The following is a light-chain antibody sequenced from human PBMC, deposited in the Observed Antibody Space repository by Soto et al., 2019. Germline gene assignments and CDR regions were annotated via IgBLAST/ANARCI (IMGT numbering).Light chain of an antibody. J-gene: IGLJ3*02. CDR3: QSYDNGLGGFWV. CDR1: RSNIGAGYE. CDR2: RNS. Sequence: QPVLTQPPSVSGAPGQWVTISCTGSRSNIGAGYEVHWYQQLSGTAPKLLIYRNSNRPSGVPDRFSGSKSGTSASLAIAGLQAEDEADYYCQSYDNGLGGFWVFGGGTKLTVL. V-gene: IGLV1-40*01.